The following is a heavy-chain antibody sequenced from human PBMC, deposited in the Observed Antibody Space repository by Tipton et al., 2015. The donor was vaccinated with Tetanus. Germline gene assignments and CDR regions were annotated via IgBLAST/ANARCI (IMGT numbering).Heavy chain of an antibody. D-gene: IGHD3-9*01. Sequence: LVKPTQTLSLTCTISGGSISDYYYWSWLRQAPGKGLEWIGFISNIGTTHYNPSLKSRVTISSDTSKNQFSLKLNSVTGADAALYYCARDQVFDIMTGRYDAFDIWGQGTMVTVSS. V-gene: IGHV4-59*01. J-gene: IGHJ3*02. CDR3: ARDQVFDIMTGRYDAFDI. CDR2: ISNIGTT. CDR1: GGSISDYYY.